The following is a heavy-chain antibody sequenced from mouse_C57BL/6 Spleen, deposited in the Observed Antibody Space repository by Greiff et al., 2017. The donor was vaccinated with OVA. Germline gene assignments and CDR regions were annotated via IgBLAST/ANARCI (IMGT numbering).Heavy chain of an antibody. J-gene: IGHJ4*01. CDR3: ARGAGIMDY. CDR1: GYTFTDYN. CDR2: INPNNGGT. Sequence: DVQLVESGPELVKPGASVKMSCKASGYTFTDYNMDWVKQSPGKSLEWIGYINPNNGGTSYNQKFKGKATLTVNKSSSTAYMELSSLTSEDSAVYYCARGAGIMDYWGQGTSVTVSS. D-gene: IGHD3-3*01. V-gene: IGHV1-22*01.